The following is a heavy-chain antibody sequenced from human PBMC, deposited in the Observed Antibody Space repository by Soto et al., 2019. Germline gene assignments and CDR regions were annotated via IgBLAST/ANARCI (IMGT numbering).Heavy chain of an antibody. CDR3: AKDEYYYSRSGYYIFDS. D-gene: IGHD3-22*01. CDR2: ISHDGTNK. V-gene: IGHV3-30*18. Sequence: HPGGSLRLSCAASGFAFSDYFMSWVRQAPGKGLEWVAAISHDGTNKNYGDSVKGRFTISRDNSKKTLYLQMNSLRPEDTALYYCAKDEYYYSRSGYYIFDSWGQGTLVTVSS. CDR1: GFAFSDYF. J-gene: IGHJ4*02.